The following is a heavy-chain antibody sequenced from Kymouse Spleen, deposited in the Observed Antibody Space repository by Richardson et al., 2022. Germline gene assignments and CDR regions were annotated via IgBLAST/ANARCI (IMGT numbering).Heavy chain of an antibody. CDR1: GGSFSGYY. CDR3: ARGSSSSGYYYGMDV. V-gene: IGHV4-34*01. Sequence: QVQLQQWGAGLLKPSETLSLTCAVYGGSFSGYYWSWIRQPPGKGLEWIGEINHSGSTNYNPSLKSRVTISVDTSKNQFSLKLSSVTAADTAVYYCARGSSSSGYYYGMDVWGQGTTVTVSS. J-gene: IGHJ6*02. CDR2: INHSGST. D-gene: IGHD6-6*01.